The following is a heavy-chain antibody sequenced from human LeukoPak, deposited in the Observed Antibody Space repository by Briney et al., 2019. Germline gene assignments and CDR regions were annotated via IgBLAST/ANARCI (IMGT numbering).Heavy chain of an antibody. V-gene: IGHV4-61*02. J-gene: IGHJ4*02. Sequence: PSETLSLTCTVSGGSISSGSYYWSWIRQPAGKGLEWIGRIYTSGSTNYNPSLKSRVTISVDTSKNQFSLKLSSVTAADTAVYYCARGSPYRGPDYWGQGTLVTVSS. CDR3: ARGSPYRGPDY. D-gene: IGHD3-10*01. CDR1: GGSISSGSYY. CDR2: IYTSGST.